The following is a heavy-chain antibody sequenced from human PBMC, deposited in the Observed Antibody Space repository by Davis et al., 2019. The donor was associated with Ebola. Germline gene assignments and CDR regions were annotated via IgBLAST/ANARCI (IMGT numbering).Heavy chain of an antibody. CDR3: AKEGYDFWSGYNYYYYMDV. D-gene: IGHD3-3*01. CDR1: GFTFSSYW. CDR2: INSDGSST. J-gene: IGHJ6*03. V-gene: IGHV3-74*01. Sequence: PGGSLRLSCAASGFTFSSYWMHWVRQAPGKGPVWVSRINSDGSSTSYADSVKGRFTISRDNSKNTLYLQMNSLRAEDTAVYYCAKEGYDFWSGYNYYYYMDVWGKGTTVTVSS.